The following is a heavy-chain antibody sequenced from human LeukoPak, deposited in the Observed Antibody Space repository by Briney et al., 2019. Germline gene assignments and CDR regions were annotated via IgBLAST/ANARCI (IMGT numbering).Heavy chain of an antibody. D-gene: IGHD3-10*01. V-gene: IGHV3-49*03. J-gene: IGHJ4*02. Sequence: GGSLRLSCTASGFTFGDYAMSWFRQAPGKGLEWVGFIRSKAYGGTTEYAASVKGRFTISRDDSKSNAYLQMNSLKTEDTAVYYCTRERGVLLWFGEAPLLFDYWGQGTLVTVSS. CDR1: GFTFGDYA. CDR3: TRERGVLLWFGEAPLLFDY. CDR2: IRSKAYGGTT.